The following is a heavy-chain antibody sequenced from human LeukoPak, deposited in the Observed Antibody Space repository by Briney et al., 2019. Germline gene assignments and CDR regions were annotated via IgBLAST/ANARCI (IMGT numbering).Heavy chain of an antibody. D-gene: IGHD3-3*01. V-gene: IGHV3-53*01. CDR3: ARGGSIEWSYYYYGMDV. J-gene: IGHJ6*02. Sequence: PGGSLLLSCAASGFTVSSNYMSWVRQAPGKGLEWVSVIYSGGSTYYADSVKGRFTISRDNSKNTLYLQMNSLRAEDTAVYYCARGGSIEWSYYYYGMDVWGQGTTVTVSS. CDR2: IYSGGST. CDR1: GFTVSSNY.